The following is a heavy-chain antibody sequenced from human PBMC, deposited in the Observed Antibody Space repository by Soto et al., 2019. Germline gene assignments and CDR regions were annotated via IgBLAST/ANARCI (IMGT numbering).Heavy chain of an antibody. CDR2: INHSGST. CDR3: ARGRGLKMMIVEICYYFDY. CDR1: GGSFSGYY. D-gene: IGHD3-22*01. J-gene: IGHJ4*02. Sequence: SETLSLTCAVYGGSFSGYYWSWIRQPPGKGLEWIGEINHSGSTNYNPSLKSRVTISVDTSKNQFSLKLSSVTAADTAVYYCARGRGLKMMIVEICYYFDYWGQGTLVTVSS. V-gene: IGHV4-34*01.